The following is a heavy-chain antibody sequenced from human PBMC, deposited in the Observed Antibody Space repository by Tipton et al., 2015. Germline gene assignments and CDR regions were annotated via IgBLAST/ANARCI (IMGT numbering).Heavy chain of an antibody. CDR2: IYYSGST. CDR3: AREVWYYDSSGYDY. J-gene: IGHJ4*02. CDR1: GGSINSGGFY. Sequence: TLSLTCSVSGGSINSGGFYWNWIRHHPGKGLEWIGYIYYSGSTSYNPSLKSRVTISLDTSKNQFSLHLSSVTAADTAVYYCAREVWYYDSSGYDYWGQGTLVTVSS. D-gene: IGHD3-22*01. V-gene: IGHV4-31*03.